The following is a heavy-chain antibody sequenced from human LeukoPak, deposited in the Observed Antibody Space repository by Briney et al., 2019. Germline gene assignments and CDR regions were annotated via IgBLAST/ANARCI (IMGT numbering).Heavy chain of an antibody. Sequence: GGSLRLSCAASGFTVRDYAMNWVRQAPRKRREWVSTIRESSGDTYYEDSVRGRFTISRDISKNAVYLQMLSLRVEDTAAYFCAKRHISGDDESFDYWGQGTLVTVSS. J-gene: IGHJ4*02. D-gene: IGHD2-21*01. V-gene: IGHV3-23*01. CDR3: AKRHISGDDESFDY. CDR2: IRESSGDT. CDR1: GFTVRDYA.